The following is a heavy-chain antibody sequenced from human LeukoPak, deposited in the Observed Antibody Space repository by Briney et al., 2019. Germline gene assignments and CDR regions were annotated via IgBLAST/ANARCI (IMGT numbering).Heavy chain of an antibody. D-gene: IGHD4-23*01. CDR3: YYGGNSGY. V-gene: IGHV3-15*01. Sequence: NPGGSLRLSCAASRFPFSSYSMVWLRQAPGKGLEWVGRIKTKSDGGTTDYAAPVKGRFTISRDDSKNTLYLQMNSLKTEDTAVYYCYYGGNSGYWGQGTLVTVSS. J-gene: IGHJ4*02. CDR2: IKTKSDGGTT. CDR1: RFPFSSYS.